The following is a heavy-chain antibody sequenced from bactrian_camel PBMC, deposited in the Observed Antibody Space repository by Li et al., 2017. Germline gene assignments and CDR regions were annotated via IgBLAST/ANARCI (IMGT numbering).Heavy chain of an antibody. CDR1: GSGYISGTAS. CDR2: IFTTGGNT. D-gene: IGHD1*01. Sequence: HVQLVEYGGGSVNAGGSLTLSCAASGSGYISGTASMGWFRQEPGKEREGVAAIFTTGGNTYYADSVKGRFTISRDNAKNEVTLQLNNLKTEDTAMYYCTTGWLGYRDTSNYWGQGTQVTVS. CDR3: TTGWLGYRDTSNY. V-gene: IGHV3S54*01. J-gene: IGHJ4*01.